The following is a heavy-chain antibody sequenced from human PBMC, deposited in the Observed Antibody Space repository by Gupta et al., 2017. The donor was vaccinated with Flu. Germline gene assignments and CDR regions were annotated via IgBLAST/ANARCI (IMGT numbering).Heavy chain of an antibody. J-gene: IGHJ4*02. V-gene: IGHV3-74*03. D-gene: IGHD4-17*01. CDR1: GFTFSSSY. Sequence: EMQLVESGGGLVQPGGSLRLSCAASGFTFSSSYLQWVRQAPGKGLVWVSRINPDGSSTTYAESVKGRFTISRDNAKNTLYLQMNSLGDDDTAVYYCETVTSGCWGQGTLVTVPS. CDR3: ETVTSGC. CDR2: INPDGSST.